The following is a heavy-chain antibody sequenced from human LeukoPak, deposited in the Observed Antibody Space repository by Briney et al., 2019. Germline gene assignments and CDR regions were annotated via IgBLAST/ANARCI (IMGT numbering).Heavy chain of an antibody. Sequence: PSETLSLTCAVSGGSISSGGYSWSWIRQPPGKGLEWIGYIYHSGSTYYNPSLKSRVTISVDRSKNQFSLKLSSVTAADTAVYYCARTGTTGFDPWGQGTLVTVSS. CDR1: GGSISSGGYS. V-gene: IGHV4-30-2*01. CDR3: ARTGTTGFDP. CDR2: IYHSGST. J-gene: IGHJ5*02. D-gene: IGHD1-7*01.